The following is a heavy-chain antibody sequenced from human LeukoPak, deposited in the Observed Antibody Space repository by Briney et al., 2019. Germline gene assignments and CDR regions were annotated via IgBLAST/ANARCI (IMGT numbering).Heavy chain of an antibody. CDR2: ISGGST. V-gene: IGHV3-38-3*01. CDR3: ARSFVYYDSLDY. Sequence: GSLRLSCAASGFTVSSNEMSWVRQAPGKGLEWVSSISGGSTYYADSRKGRFTISRDNAKNSLYLQMNSLRAEDTAVYYCARSFVYYDSLDYWGQGTLVTVSS. CDR1: GFTVSSNE. J-gene: IGHJ4*02. D-gene: IGHD3-22*01.